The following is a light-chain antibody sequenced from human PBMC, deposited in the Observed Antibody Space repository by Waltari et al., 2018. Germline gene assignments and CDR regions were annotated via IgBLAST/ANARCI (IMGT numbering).Light chain of an antibody. V-gene: IGKV3-11*01. J-gene: IGKJ4*01. CDR1: QSVGTY. CDR3: QQRRNWPLT. CDR2: DAS. Sequence: EIVFTQSPAILSFSPGERATLSCRASQSVGTYLAWYQQRPGQPPRLLIYDASYRATGIPARFSGSGSETDFTLTISSLQPEDFAVYYCQQRRNWPLTFGGGTRVQI.